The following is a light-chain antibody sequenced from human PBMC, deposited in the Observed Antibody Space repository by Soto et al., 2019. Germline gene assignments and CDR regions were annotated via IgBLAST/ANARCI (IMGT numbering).Light chain of an antibody. CDR2: GAS. J-gene: IGKJ1*01. Sequence: DLPMTQSPSSLSASVGDRVTITCRASQTISHYLNWYQQKPGKAPQLMIYGASSFQSGVPSRVSGSGSGTDFTLSISSLQPGEFATDYCEQSYSAGWTFGQGNKVESK. V-gene: IGKV1-39*01. CDR3: EQSYSAGWT. CDR1: QTISHY.